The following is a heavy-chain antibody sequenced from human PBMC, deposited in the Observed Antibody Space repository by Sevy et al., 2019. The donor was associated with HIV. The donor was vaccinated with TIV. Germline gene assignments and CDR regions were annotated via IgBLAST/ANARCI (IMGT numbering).Heavy chain of an antibody. Sequence: GESLKISCKGSGDTFSNYWIGWVRQMPGKGLETMGIIFPGDSETRYSPSFQGHITISADKSITTAYLQWSDLKASDTVIYCCTRQPPYYASSDRGWYFDLWGRGTLVTVSS. V-gene: IGHV5-51*01. D-gene: IGHD3-16*01. CDR3: TRQPPYYASSDRGWYFDL. CDR1: GDTFSNYW. J-gene: IGHJ2*01. CDR2: IFPGDSET.